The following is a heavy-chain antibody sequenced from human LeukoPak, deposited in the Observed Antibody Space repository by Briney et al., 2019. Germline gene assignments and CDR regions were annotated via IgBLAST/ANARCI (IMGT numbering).Heavy chain of an antibody. V-gene: IGHV3-48*04. CDR2: ISSSSSTI. D-gene: IGHD5-24*01. CDR1: GFTFSSYS. J-gene: IGHJ3*02. CDR3: ASGDGYMGYAFDI. Sequence: GGSLRLSCAASGFTFSSYSMNWVRQAPGKGLEWVSYISSSSSTIYYADSVKGRFTISRDNAKNSLYLQMNSLRAEDTAVYYCASGDGYMGYAFDIWGQGTMVTVSS.